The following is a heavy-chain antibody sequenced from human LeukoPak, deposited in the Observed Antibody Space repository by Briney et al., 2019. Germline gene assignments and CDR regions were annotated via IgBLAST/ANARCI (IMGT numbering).Heavy chain of an antibody. CDR2: IYHSGST. CDR3: AREWYSSSWSFDY. J-gene: IGHJ4*02. D-gene: IGHD6-13*01. CDR1: GYSISSGYY. Sequence: SSETLSLTCTVSGYSISSGYYWGWIRQPPGKGLEWIGSIYHSGSTYYNPSLKSRVTISVDTSKNQFSLKLSSVTAADTAVYYCAREWYSSSWSFDYWGQGTLVTVSS. V-gene: IGHV4-38-2*02.